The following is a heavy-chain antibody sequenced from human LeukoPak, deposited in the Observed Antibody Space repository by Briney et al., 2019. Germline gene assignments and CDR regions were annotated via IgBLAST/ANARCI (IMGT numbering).Heavy chain of an antibody. CDR2: IIPIFGTA. D-gene: IGHD3-10*01. CDR1: GGTFSSYA. J-gene: IGHJ3*02. Sequence: GSSVKVSCKASGGTFSSYAISWVRQAPGQGLEWMGGIIPIFGTADYAQKFQGRVTITADESTSTAYMELSSLRSEDTAVYCCARVPYYGSGSFDTWGQGTMVTVSS. V-gene: IGHV1-69*01. CDR3: ARVPYYGSGSFDT.